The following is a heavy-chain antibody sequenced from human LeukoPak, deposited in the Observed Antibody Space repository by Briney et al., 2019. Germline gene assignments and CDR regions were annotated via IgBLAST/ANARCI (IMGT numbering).Heavy chain of an antibody. CDR1: GFTFSSYA. J-gene: IGHJ6*02. CDR3: ARGWDYDFWSGYYNGMDV. V-gene: IGHV3-64*01. Sequence: GGSLRLSCAASGFTFSSYAMHWVRQAPGKGLEYVSAISSNGGSTYYANSVKGRFTISRDNSKNTLYLQMGSLRAEDMAVYYCARGWDYDFWSGYYNGMDVRGQGTTVTVSS. D-gene: IGHD3-3*01. CDR2: ISSNGGST.